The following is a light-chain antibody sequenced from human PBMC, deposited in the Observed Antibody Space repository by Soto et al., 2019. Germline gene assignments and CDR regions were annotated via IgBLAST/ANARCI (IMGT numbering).Light chain of an antibody. Sequence: QSALTQPASVSGSPGQSITISCTGTSSDVGSYNLVSWYQQHPGKAPKLMIYEGSKRPSGVSNRFSCSKSGNTASLTISGLQAEDEADYYCCSYAGSILYVFGTGTKVTVL. CDR2: EGS. J-gene: IGLJ1*01. V-gene: IGLV2-23*01. CDR1: SSDVGSYNL. CDR3: CSYAGSILYV.